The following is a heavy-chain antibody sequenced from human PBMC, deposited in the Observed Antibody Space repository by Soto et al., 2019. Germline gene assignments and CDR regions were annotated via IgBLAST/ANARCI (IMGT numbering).Heavy chain of an antibody. Sequence: TSETLSLTCAVYGGSFSGYYWSWIRQPQGKGLEWIGEINHSGSTNYNPSLKSRVTISVDTSKNQFSLKLSSVTAADTAVYYCARGQLRYSSGWYNWFDPWGQGTLVTVSS. J-gene: IGHJ5*02. CDR1: GGSFSGYY. CDR2: INHSGST. D-gene: IGHD6-19*01. V-gene: IGHV4-34*01. CDR3: ARGQLRYSSGWYNWFDP.